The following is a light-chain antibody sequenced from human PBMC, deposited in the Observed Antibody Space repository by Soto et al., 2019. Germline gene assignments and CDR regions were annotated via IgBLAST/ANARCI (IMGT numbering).Light chain of an antibody. CDR2: DVS. V-gene: IGLV2-11*01. CDR1: SSDVCGYNY. CDR3: CSYAGSPLYV. Sequence: QSALTQPRSVSGSTGQSVTISCTGTSSDVCGYNYVSWYQQHPGKAPKLMIYDVSKRPSGVPDRFSGSKSGNTASLTISGLQAEDEADYYCCSYAGSPLYVFGTGTKLTVL. J-gene: IGLJ1*01.